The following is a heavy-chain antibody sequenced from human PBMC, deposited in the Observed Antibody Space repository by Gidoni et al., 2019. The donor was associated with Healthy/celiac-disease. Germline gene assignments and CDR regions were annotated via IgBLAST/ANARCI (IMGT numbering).Heavy chain of an antibody. D-gene: IGHD3-22*01. CDR3: ARAFDSSGSYFDY. J-gene: IGHJ4*02. V-gene: IGHV3-21*01. Sequence: EVQLVESGGGLVKPGGSLRLACAASGFTFSSYSMNWVRQAPGKGLEWVSSISRSSSYIYYADSVKGRFTISRDNAKNSLYLQMNSLRAEDTAVYYCARAFDSSGSYFDYWGQGTLVTVSS. CDR2: ISRSSSYI. CDR1: GFTFSSYS.